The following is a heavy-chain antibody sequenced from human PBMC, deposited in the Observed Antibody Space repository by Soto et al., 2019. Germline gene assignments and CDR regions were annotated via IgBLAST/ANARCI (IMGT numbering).Heavy chain of an antibody. CDR1: GFSFSSYG. V-gene: IGHV3-43*02. J-gene: IGHJ4*02. D-gene: IGHD5-18*01. CDR3: AKEASYGLPSLDY. CDR2: IWDGGST. Sequence: GGSLRLSCAASGFSFSSYGMHWVRQAPGKGLEWVAFIWDGGSTYYADSVKGRFTISRDNSKNSLYLQMNSLRTEDTALYYCAKEASYGLPSLDYWGQGTLVTVSS.